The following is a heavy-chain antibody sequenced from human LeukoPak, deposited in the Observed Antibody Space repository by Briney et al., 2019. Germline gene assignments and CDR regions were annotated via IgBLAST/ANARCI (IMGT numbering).Heavy chain of an antibody. D-gene: IGHD6-19*01. J-gene: IGHJ3*02. CDR1: GFTFSRYW. CDR3: AREAVPGGRGDTFDI. V-gene: IGHV3-48*03. Sequence: GGSLRLSCVASGFTFSRYWMSWVRQAPGKGLEWVSYISGSGTNIYYADSVKGRFTISRDNAKNSLSLQMNSLRAEDTAIYYCAREAVPGGRGDTFDIWGQGTMVTVSS. CDR2: ISGSGTNI.